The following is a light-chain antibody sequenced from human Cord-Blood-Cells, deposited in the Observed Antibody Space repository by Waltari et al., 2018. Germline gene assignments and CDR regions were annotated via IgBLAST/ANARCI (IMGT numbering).Light chain of an antibody. CDR2: WAS. J-gene: IGKJ1*01. CDR3: QQYYSTPT. Sequence: DIVMTQSPDSLAVSLGERATINCKSSQSVLYSSNNKNYLAWYQQKPGQPPKLLIYWASTRESGVPVRCSGSGSGTDFTLTIRSLQAEDVAVYYCQQYYSTPTFGQGTKVEIK. CDR1: QSVLYSSNNKNY. V-gene: IGKV4-1*01.